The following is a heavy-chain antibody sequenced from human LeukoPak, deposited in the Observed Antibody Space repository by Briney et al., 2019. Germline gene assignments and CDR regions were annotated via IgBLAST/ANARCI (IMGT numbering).Heavy chain of an antibody. Sequence: EASVKVSCKASGGTFSSYAISWVRQAPGQGLEWMGGIIPIFGTANYAQKFQGRVTITTDESTSTAYMELSSLRSEDTAVYYCARDRLELRGPYYYYYMDVWGKGTTVTVSS. CDR2: IIPIFGTA. CDR1: GGTFSSYA. V-gene: IGHV1-69*05. D-gene: IGHD1-7*01. CDR3: ARDRLELRGPYYYYYMDV. J-gene: IGHJ6*03.